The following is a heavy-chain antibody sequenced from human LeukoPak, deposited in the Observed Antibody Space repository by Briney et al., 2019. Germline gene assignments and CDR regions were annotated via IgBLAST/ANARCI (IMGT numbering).Heavy chain of an antibody. CDR1: GYTFTDYY. J-gene: IGHJ4*02. CDR2: INPNSGDT. D-gene: IGHD3-22*01. V-gene: IGHV1-2*02. CDR3: ARDKGDLGYYDSSGYYPYYFDY. Sequence: ASVKVSCKASGYTFTDYYMHWVRQAPGQGLEWMGWINPNSGDTNYAQKLQGRVTMTTDTSTSTAYMELRSLRSDDTAVYYCARDKGDLGYYDSSGYYPYYFDYWGQGTLVTVSS.